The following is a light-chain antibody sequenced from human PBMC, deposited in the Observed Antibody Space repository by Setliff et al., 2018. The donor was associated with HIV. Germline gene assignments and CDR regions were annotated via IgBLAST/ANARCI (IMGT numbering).Light chain of an antibody. Sequence: QSALTQPASVSGSPGQSITISCTGSSSDVGGYDYVAWYQQHPGKTPELLIFDVHNRPSGVSHRFSGSKSGNTASLTISGLQAEDEADYYCSSYTASRALGFGGGTKVTVL. J-gene: IGLJ3*02. CDR3: SSYTASRALG. CDR2: DVH. V-gene: IGLV2-14*03. CDR1: SSDVGGYDY.